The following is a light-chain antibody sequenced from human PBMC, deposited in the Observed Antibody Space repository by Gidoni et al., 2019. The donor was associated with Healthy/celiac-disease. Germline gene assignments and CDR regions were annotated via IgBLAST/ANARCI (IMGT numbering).Light chain of an antibody. V-gene: IGKV3-20*01. Sequence: ELVLTQSPGTLSLSPGERATLSCRASQSVSSSYLAWYQQKPGQAPRLLIYGASSRATGIPDRCSGSGSGTDFTLTISRLEPEDVAVYYCQQYGSSPPRTFGQGTKLEIK. CDR2: GAS. CDR3: QQYGSSPPRT. J-gene: IGKJ2*01. CDR1: QSVSSSY.